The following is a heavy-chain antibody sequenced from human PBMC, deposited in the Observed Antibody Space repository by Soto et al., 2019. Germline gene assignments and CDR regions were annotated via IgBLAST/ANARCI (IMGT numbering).Heavy chain of an antibody. CDR3: ARDLLSHCSGGSCDRETEVWFDP. J-gene: IGHJ5*02. D-gene: IGHD2-15*01. CDR2: IYHSGST. CDR1: GGSISSSNW. V-gene: IGHV4-4*02. Sequence: SETLSLTCAVSGGSISSSNWWSWVRQPPGKGLEWIGEIYHSGSTNYNPSLKSRVTISVDKSKNQFSLKLSSVTAADTAVYYCARDLLSHCSGGSCDRETEVWFDPWGQGTLVTVSS.